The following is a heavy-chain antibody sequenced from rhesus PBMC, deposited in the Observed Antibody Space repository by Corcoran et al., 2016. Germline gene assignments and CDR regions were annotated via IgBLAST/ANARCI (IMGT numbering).Heavy chain of an antibody. V-gene: IGHV4-73*01. D-gene: IGHD6-31*01. Sequence: QVKLQQWGEGLVKPSATLSLTCAVYGGSISGYYYWSWIRQPPGRGLEWIGFIYGNSARTTYNHALNNRGTISKDTSKNQFSLKLSSVTAADTAVYYCARYDGSGWYYWDFDLWGPGTPITISS. CDR1: GGSISGYYY. CDR3: ARYDGSGWYYWDFDL. J-gene: IGHJ2*01. CDR2: IYGNSART.